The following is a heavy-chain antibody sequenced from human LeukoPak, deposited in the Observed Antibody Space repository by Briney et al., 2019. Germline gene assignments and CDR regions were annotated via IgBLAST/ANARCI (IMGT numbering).Heavy chain of an antibody. D-gene: IGHD7-27*01. Sequence: SETLSLTCTVSGDFITAYYWSWIRQPPGKGLEWIGYVYYTGSTEYNPSLRSRVTISLDLSKHQFSLNLTSVTAADTAVYHCASNTGTVFDYWGQGALVTVSS. CDR3: ASNTGTVFDY. CDR2: VYYTGST. CDR1: GDFITAYY. J-gene: IGHJ4*02. V-gene: IGHV4-59*01.